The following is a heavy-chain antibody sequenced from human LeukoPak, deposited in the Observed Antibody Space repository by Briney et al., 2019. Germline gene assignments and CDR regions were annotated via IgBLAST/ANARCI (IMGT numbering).Heavy chain of an antibody. J-gene: IGHJ4*02. CDR3: ALFSWLYY. D-gene: IGHD5-12*01. V-gene: IGHV3-74*01. CDR1: GFTFSSNW. Sequence: GGSLRLSCAASGFTFSSNWMHWVRQAPGKGLVWVSRIKSDGSSTSYADSVKGRFTISRDNAKNTLYLQMNSLRAEDTAVYYCALFSWLYYWGQGTLVTVSS. CDR2: IKSDGSST.